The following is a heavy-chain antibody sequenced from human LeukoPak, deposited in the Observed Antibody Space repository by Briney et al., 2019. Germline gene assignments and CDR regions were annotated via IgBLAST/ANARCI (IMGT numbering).Heavy chain of an antibody. CDR2: INPNSGGT. CDR1: GYTFTGYY. D-gene: IGHD6-13*01. Sequence: ASVKVSCKASGYTFTGYYMHWVRQAPGQGLEWMGWINPNSGGTNYAQKFQGWVTMTRDTSISTAYMELSRLRSDDTAVYYCARERGQQLVRVNWFDPWGQGTLVTVSS. J-gene: IGHJ5*02. CDR3: ARERGQQLVRVNWFDP. V-gene: IGHV1-2*04.